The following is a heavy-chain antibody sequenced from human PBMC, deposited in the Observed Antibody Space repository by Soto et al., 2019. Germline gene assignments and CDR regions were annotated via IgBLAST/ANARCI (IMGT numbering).Heavy chain of an antibody. CDR3: ARQEGPTTGY. CDR1: GYSFTNYW. J-gene: IGHJ4*02. CDR2: IYLGDSNT. V-gene: IGHV5-51*01. Sequence: GESLKISCKGSGYSFTNYWIAWVRQMPGKGLEWMGIIYLGDSNTRYSPSFQGQVTISADKSISTAYLQWSSLKASDTAMYYCARQEGPTTGYWGQGTLVPVSS. D-gene: IGHD1-26*01.